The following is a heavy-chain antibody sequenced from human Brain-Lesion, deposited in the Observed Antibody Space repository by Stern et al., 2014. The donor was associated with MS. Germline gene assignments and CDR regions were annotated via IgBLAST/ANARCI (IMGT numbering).Heavy chain of an antibody. CDR1: GYTFTGYY. CDR3: ATYYYDSTGYNDF. J-gene: IGHJ4*02. V-gene: IGHV1-2*04. CDR2: INPKRGGK. D-gene: IGHD3-22*01. Sequence: VQLVQSGAEVKKPGASVKVSCKASGYTFTGYYMHWVRKAPGQGLEWMGWINPKRGGKKYAQKFQGLVTMTRDTSINTAYMELSRLRSDDTAVYYCATYYYDSTGYNDFWGQGTLVTVSS.